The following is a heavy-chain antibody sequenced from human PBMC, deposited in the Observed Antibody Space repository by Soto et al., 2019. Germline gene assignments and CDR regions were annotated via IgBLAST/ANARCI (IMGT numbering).Heavy chain of an antibody. CDR3: ARMGRWLQLIDY. V-gene: IGHV4-31*03. Sequence: QVQLQGSGPQLVKPSQTLSLTCTVSGDSISSGGYYWSWIRQHPGKGLEWIGYIYHTGSTYYNPSLKSRVTISVDTSNNQFSLKLRSVTAADTALYYCARMGRWLQLIDYWGQGTLVTVSS. D-gene: IGHD5-18*01. CDR1: GDSISSGGYY. CDR2: IYHTGST. J-gene: IGHJ4*02.